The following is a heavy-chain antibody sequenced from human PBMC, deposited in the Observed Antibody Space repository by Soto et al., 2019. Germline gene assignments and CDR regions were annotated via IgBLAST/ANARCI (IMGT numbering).Heavy chain of an antibody. D-gene: IGHD3-22*01. V-gene: IGHV1-69*13. CDR2: IIPIFGTA. J-gene: IGHJ4*02. CDR1: GGTFSSYA. Sequence: GASVKVSCKASGGTFSSYAISWVRQAPGQGLEWMGGIIPIFGTANYAQKFQGRVTITADESTSTAYMELSSLRSEDTAVYYCAADYYDSSGYYYGYWGQGTLVTVSS. CDR3: AADYYDSSGYYYGY.